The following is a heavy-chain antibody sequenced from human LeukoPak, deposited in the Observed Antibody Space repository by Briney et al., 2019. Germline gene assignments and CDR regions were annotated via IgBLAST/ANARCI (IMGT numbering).Heavy chain of an antibody. D-gene: IGHD5-24*01. CDR3: ATLEDFAVEMATD. CDR2: FDPEDGEP. V-gene: IGHV1-24*01. CDR1: GYTLTELS. Sequence: ASVNVSCKVSGYTLTELSMHWVRQAPGKGLEWMGGFDPEDGEPIYAQNFQGRFTMTEDTSTDTVYMELSSLRSEDSAVYYCATLEDFAVEMATDWGQGTLVPVSS. J-gene: IGHJ4*02.